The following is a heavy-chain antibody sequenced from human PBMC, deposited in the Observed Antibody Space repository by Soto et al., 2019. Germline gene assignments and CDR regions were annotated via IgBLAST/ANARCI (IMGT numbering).Heavy chain of an antibody. D-gene: IGHD6-6*01. CDR2: IYYSGST. CDR3: ARDRLGSYPYYYYYHGMDV. V-gene: IGHV4-59*01. J-gene: IGHJ6*02. CDR1: GGSISSYY. Sequence: SETLSLTCTVSGGSISSYYLSWMRQPPGKGLEWIGYIYYSGSTNYNPSLKSRVTISVDTSKNQFSLKLSSVTAADTAVYYCARDRLGSYPYYYYYHGMDVWGQGTTVTVSS.